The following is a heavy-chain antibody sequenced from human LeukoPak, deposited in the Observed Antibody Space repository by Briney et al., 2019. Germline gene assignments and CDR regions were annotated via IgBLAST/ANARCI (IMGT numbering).Heavy chain of an antibody. D-gene: IGHD3-3*01. CDR2: IYSGGST. CDR1: GFTVSSNY. J-gene: IGHJ3*02. CDR3: ARVLRFLEWLAFDI. Sequence: TGGSLRLSCAASGFTVSSNYMSLVRQAPGKGLEWVSVIYSGGSTYYADSVKGRFTISRDNSKNTLYLQMNSLRAEDTAVYYCARVLRFLEWLAFDIWGQGTMVTVSS. V-gene: IGHV3-66*02.